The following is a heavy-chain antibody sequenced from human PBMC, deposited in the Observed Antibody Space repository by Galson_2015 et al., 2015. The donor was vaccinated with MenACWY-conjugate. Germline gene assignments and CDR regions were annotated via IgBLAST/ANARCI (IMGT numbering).Heavy chain of an antibody. J-gene: IGHJ3*02. D-gene: IGHD2-15*01. CDR3: ARVQEGTSGSFEI. CDR1: GFTFDDYA. V-gene: IGHV3-9*01. Sequence: SLRLSCAASGFTFDDYAMHWVRQAPGKGLEWVSGISWNSGTIGYADSVKGRFTISRDNAKNSLYLQMNSLRAEDTAFYYCARVQEGTSGSFEIWGLGTLVTVSS. CDR2: ISWNSGTI.